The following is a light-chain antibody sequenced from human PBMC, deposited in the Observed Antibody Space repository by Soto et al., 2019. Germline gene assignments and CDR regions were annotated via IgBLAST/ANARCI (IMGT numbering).Light chain of an antibody. J-gene: IGLJ3*02. CDR3: SSYRATNIRV. V-gene: IGLV2-14*03. CDR1: SSDVGDYNH. Sequence: QSALTQPASVSGFPGQSITISCTKPSSDVGDYNHVSWYQQYAGKAPKLMIYDVIKRPSGVSNRFSGSQSDNTASLTISGLQAEDEADYYCSSYRATNIRVFGGGTKLTVL. CDR2: DVI.